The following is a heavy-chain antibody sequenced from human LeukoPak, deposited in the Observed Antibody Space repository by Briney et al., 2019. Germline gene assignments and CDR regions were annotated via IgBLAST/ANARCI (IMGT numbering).Heavy chain of an antibody. CDR3: ARSSSCSSTSCYDYYYYMDV. CDR1: GYTFTSYY. J-gene: IGHJ6*03. Sequence: ASVKVSCKASGYTFTSYYMHWVRQAPGQGLEWMGIINPSGGSPSYAQKFQGRVTMTRDTSTSTVYMELSSLRSEDTAVYYCARSSSCSSTSCYDYYYYMDVWGKGTTVTVSS. CDR2: INPSGGSP. V-gene: IGHV1-46*01. D-gene: IGHD2-2*01.